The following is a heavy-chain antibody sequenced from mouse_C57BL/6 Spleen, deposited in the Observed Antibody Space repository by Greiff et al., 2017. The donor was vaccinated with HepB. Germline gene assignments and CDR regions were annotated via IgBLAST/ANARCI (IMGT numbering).Heavy chain of an antibody. CDR3: AREGWLLRSAMDY. D-gene: IGHD2-3*01. CDR1: GFTFSDYG. CDR2: ISSGSSTI. V-gene: IGHV5-17*01. J-gene: IGHJ4*01. Sequence: EVMLVESGGGLVKPGGSLKLSCAASGFTFSDYGMHWVRQAPEKGLEWVAYISSGSSTIYYADTVKGRFTISRDNAKNTLFLQMTSLRSEDTAMYYCAREGWLLRSAMDYWGQGTSATVSS.